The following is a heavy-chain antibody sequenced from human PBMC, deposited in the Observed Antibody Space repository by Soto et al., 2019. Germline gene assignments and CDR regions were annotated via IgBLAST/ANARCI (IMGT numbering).Heavy chain of an antibody. CDR1: GDSVSSNSSA. V-gene: IGHV6-1*01. Sequence: PSQTLSLTFAISGDSVSSNSSAWNCISQSPSRGLEWLGRTYYRSKLYNDYAVSVKSRITINPDTSKNQFSLQLNSVTPEDTAVYYCAREVAARSGTWFDPWGQGTLVTVSS. CDR2: TYYRSKLYN. CDR3: AREVAARSGTWFDP. J-gene: IGHJ5*02. D-gene: IGHD6-6*01.